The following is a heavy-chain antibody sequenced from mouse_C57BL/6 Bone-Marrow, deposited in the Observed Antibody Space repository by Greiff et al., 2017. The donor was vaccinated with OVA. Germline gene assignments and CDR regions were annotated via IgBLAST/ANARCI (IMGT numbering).Heavy chain of an antibody. D-gene: IGHD1-1*01. CDR3: ARGDYYGSSWDY. J-gene: IGHJ2*01. Sequence: QVQLQQPGAELVKPGASVKLSCKASGYTFTSYWMHWVKQRPGQGLEWIGMIHPNSGSTNYNEKFKGKATLTVDKSSSTAYMQLSSLTSEDSAVYYCARGDYYGSSWDYWGQGTTLTVSS. CDR1: GYTFTSYW. V-gene: IGHV1-64*01. CDR2: IHPNSGST.